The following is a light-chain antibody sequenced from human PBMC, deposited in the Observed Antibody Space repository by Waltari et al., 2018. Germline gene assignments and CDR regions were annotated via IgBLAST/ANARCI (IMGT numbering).Light chain of an antibody. CDR1: SSDVGGYNY. CDR2: DVS. V-gene: IGLV2-11*01. J-gene: IGLJ1*01. Sequence: QSALTQPRSVSGSPGQSVTISCTGTSSDVGGYNYVSWYQQHPGKAPKLMIYDVSKRPSGVPDRFSGSKSGNTASRTISGLQAEDEADYYCCSYAGSYTLYVFGTGTKVTVL. CDR3: CSYAGSYTLYV.